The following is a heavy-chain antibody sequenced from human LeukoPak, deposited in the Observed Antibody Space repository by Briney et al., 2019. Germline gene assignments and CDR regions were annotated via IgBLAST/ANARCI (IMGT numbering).Heavy chain of an antibody. D-gene: IGHD1-14*01. Sequence: SVKVSCKASGGTFSSYTISWLRQAPGQGLEWMGRIIPILGIANYAQKFQGRVTITADKSTSTAYMELSSLRSEDTAVYYCARATGAASSLYMDFWGKGTTVTVSS. J-gene: IGHJ6*03. V-gene: IGHV1-69*02. CDR3: ARATGAASSLYMDF. CDR1: GGTFSSYT. CDR2: IIPILGIA.